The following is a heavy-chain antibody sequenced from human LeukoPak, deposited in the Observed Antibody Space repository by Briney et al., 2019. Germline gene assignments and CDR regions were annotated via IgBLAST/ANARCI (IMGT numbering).Heavy chain of an antibody. Sequence: ASVKVSCKASGYTFTSYGISWVRQAPGQGLEWMGWISAYNGNTNYAQKLQGRVTMTEDTSTDTAYMELSSLRSEDTAMYYCARAPRSYYYMDVWGKGTTVTVS. CDR2: ISAYNGNT. CDR3: ARAPRSYYYMDV. CDR1: GYTFTSYG. V-gene: IGHV1-18*01. J-gene: IGHJ6*03.